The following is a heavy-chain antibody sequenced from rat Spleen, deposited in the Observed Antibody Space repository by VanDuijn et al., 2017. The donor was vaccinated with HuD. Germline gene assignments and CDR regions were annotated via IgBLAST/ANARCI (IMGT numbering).Heavy chain of an antibody. Sequence: EVQLVESGGGQVQPGRSLKLSCVASGFTFSNFAMAWVRQAPKKGLECVATIVSGGRATYYSDSVKGRFTISRDNARNTLYLQMDSLKSEDTATYYCVTTYFGYGYFDYCGQGVLVTVSS. J-gene: IGHJ2*01. V-gene: IGHV5S13*01. CDR1: GFTFSNFA. CDR2: IVSGGRAT. D-gene: IGHD1-9*01. CDR3: VTTYFGYGYFDY.